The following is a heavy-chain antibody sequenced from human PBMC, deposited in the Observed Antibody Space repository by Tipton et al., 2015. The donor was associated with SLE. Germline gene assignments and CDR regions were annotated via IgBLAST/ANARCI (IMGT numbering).Heavy chain of an antibody. J-gene: IGHJ2*01. CDR1: GGSISSSSYY. CDR2: IYYSGST. D-gene: IGHD5-12*01. V-gene: IGHV4-39*07. Sequence: TLSLTCTVSGGSISSSSYYWGWIRQPPGKGLEWIGSIYYSGSTYYNPSLKSRVTISVDTSKNQFSLKLRSVTAADTAVYYCARDLSTATAPRGYFDLWGRGTLVTVSS. CDR3: ARDLSTATAPRGYFDL.